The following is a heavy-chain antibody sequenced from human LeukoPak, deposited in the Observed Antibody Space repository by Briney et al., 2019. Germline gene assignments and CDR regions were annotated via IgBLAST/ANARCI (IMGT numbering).Heavy chain of an antibody. CDR3: ARSRTSNRYFDL. D-gene: IGHD2-8*01. CDR1: GFTFSTCS. J-gene: IGHJ2*01. V-gene: IGHV3-48*01. Sequence: PGGSLRLSCAAFGFTFSTCSMNWVRQAPGKGLEWVSYINSGSTTIYSADSVKGRFAISRDNAKNSLFLQMNSLRAEDTAVYYCARSRTSNRYFDLWGRGTLVTVSS. CDR2: INSGSTTI.